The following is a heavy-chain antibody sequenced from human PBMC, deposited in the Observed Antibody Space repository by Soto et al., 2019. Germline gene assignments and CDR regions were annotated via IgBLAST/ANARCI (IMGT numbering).Heavy chain of an antibody. V-gene: IGHV3-23*01. J-gene: IGHJ4*02. D-gene: IGHD2-2*01. CDR3: ARDAPADDY. CDR1: GFTFSRYS. CDR2: ISGSGGST. Sequence: GGSLXLSCAASGFTFSRYSMSWVRQVPGKGLEWVSAISGSGGSTYYADSVKGRFTISRDNSKNTLYLQMNSLRAEDTAVYYCARDAPADDYWGQGTVVTVSS.